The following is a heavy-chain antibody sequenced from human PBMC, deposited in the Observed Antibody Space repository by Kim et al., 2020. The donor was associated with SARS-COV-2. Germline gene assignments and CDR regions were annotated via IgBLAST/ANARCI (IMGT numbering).Heavy chain of an antibody. Sequence: FQGRVTITADESTSTAYMELSSLRSEDTAVYYCARDVGYSGYDYINWFDPWGQGTLVTVSS. CDR3: ARDVGYSGYDYINWFDP. D-gene: IGHD5-12*01. J-gene: IGHJ5*02. V-gene: IGHV1-69*01.